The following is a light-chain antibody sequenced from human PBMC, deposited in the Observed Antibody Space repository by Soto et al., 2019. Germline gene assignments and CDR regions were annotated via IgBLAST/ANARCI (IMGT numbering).Light chain of an antibody. CDR2: DAS. CDR3: QQRSNWQGGLT. Sequence: EIVLTQSPATLSLSPGERATLSCRASQSVSSYLAWYQQKPGQAPRLLIYDASNRATGIPARFSGSGSGTDFTLTISSLEPEDFAVYYCQQRSNWQGGLTFGGGTKVEIK. V-gene: IGKV3-11*01. CDR1: QSVSSY. J-gene: IGKJ4*01.